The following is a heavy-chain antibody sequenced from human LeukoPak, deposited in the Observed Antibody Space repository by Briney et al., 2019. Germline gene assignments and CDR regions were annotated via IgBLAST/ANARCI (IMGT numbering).Heavy chain of an antibody. V-gene: IGHV1-8*03. D-gene: IGHD1-20*01. CDR3: ARRRGITGNNWFDP. J-gene: IGHJ5*02. Sequence: ASVKVSCKASGYTFTSYDINWVRQATGQGLEWMGWMNPNSGNTGYAQKFQGRVTTTRNTSISTAYMELSSLRSEDTAVYYCARRRGITGNNWFDPWGQGTLVTVSS. CDR1: GYTFTSYD. CDR2: MNPNSGNT.